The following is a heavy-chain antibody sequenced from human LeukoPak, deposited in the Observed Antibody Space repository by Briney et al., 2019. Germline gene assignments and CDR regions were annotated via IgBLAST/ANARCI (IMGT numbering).Heavy chain of an antibody. J-gene: IGHJ4*02. CDR1: GYTFTSYY. V-gene: IGHV1-46*01. Sequence: ASVKVSCKASGYTFTSYYMHWVRQAPGQGLEWMGIINPSGGSTSYAQKFQGRVTMTRDTSTSTVYMELSSLRSEDTAVYCCARDLARGYPVYYFDYWGQGTLVTVSS. D-gene: IGHD5-12*01. CDR3: ARDLARGYPVYYFDY. CDR2: INPSGGST.